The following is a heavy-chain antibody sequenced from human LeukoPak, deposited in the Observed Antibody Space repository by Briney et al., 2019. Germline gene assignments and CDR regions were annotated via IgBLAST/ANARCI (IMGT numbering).Heavy chain of an antibody. J-gene: IGHJ4*02. CDR2: MNPNSGNT. V-gene: IGHV1-8*03. D-gene: IGHD1-26*01. Sequence: ASVKVSCKASGYTFTSYDINWVRQATGPGLEWMGWMNPNSGNTGYAQKFQGRVTITRNTSISTAYMELSSLRSEDTAVYYCARSRSGSSEEFDYWGQGTLVTVSS. CDR1: GYTFTSYD. CDR3: ARSRSGSSEEFDY.